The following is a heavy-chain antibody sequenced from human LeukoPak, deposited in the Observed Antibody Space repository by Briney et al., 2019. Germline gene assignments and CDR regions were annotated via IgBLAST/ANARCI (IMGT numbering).Heavy chain of an antibody. J-gene: IGHJ3*02. CDR3: ASYGDYNDAFDI. D-gene: IGHD4-17*01. CDR1: GFTFSSYS. Sequence: PGRSLRLSCAASGFTFSSYSMNWVRQAPGKGLEWVSSISSSSSYIYYADSVMGRFTISRDNAKSSLYLQMNSLRAEDTAVYYCASYGDYNDAFDIWGQGTMVTVSS. CDR2: ISSSSSYI. V-gene: IGHV3-21*01.